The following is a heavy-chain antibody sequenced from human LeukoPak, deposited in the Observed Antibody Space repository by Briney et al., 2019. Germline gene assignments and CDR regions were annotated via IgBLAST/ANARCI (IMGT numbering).Heavy chain of an antibody. CDR3: ARDDEIMIGL. V-gene: IGHV4-4*07. CDR1: GDSISSYY. CDR2: IYTSGST. J-gene: IGHJ4*02. Sequence: PSETLSLTRTLSGDSISSYYRSWIRQPAAKGLEWIGRIYTSGSTNYNPSLKSRVTMAVDTSRNQFSLKLTSVTAADTAVYYCARDDEIMIGLWGQGTLVTVSS. D-gene: IGHD3-22*01.